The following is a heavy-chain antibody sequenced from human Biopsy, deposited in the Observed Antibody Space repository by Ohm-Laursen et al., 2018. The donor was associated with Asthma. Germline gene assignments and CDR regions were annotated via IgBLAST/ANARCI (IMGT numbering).Heavy chain of an antibody. CDR2: ISYDGSSI. Sequence: SLRLSCAASRFTYAMHWVRQAPGKGLEWVAVISYDGSSIYYADSVRGRFTISRDNSKNTLSLQMNSLTAEDTAVYYCAREGVAGTHIEDWGQGTLVTVSS. CDR3: AREGVAGTHIED. CDR1: RFTYA. D-gene: IGHD6-19*01. J-gene: IGHJ4*02. V-gene: IGHV3-30-3*01.